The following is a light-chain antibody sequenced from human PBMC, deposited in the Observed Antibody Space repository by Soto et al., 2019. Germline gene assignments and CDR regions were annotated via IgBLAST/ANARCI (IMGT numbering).Light chain of an antibody. CDR2: GNS. Sequence: QSVLTQPPSVSGAPGQRGTISYTGSSSNIGAGYDVHWYQQLPGTAPKLLIYGNSNRPSGVPDRFSGSKSGTSASLAITGLQAEDEADYYCQSYDSSLSGSRVFGTGTKLTVL. CDR1: SSNIGAGYD. V-gene: IGLV1-40*01. CDR3: QSYDSSLSGSRV. J-gene: IGLJ1*01.